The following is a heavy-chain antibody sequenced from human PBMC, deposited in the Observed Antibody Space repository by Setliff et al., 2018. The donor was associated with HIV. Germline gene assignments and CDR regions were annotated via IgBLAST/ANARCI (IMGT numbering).Heavy chain of an antibody. Sequence: LSLTCAVCGESFSGHHCSWIRQPPGKGLEWIGSVYSSGSTYYNPSLKSRVTVSVDTSKDQFSLRLSSVTVADTAVYYCASGQWLEHAFDIWGQGTVVTVSS. V-gene: IGHV4-59*04. J-gene: IGHJ3*02. D-gene: IGHD6-19*01. CDR2: VYSSGST. CDR3: ASGQWLEHAFDI. CDR1: GESFSGHH.